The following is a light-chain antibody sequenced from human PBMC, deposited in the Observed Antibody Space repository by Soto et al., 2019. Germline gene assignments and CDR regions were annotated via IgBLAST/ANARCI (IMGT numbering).Light chain of an antibody. V-gene: IGKV3-11*01. CDR3: QQRGSWPRT. Sequence: EIVLTQSPATLSLSPGGRATLSCRASQSVSSYLAWYQQKPGQAPRLLIYDASNRATGISARFSGSGSGTDFSLTISSLEPEDFAVYYCQQRGSWPRTFGQGTKVEIK. J-gene: IGKJ1*01. CDR1: QSVSSY. CDR2: DAS.